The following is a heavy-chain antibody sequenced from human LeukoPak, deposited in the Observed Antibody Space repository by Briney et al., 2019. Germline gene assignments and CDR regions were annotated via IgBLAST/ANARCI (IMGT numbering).Heavy chain of an antibody. CDR2: IYYSGST. D-gene: IGHD1-26*01. CDR3: ARETRYSGSYGRFYFDY. J-gene: IGHJ4*02. Sequence: SETLSLTCTVSGGSISSYYWSWIRQPPGKGLEWIGYIYYSGSTNYNPSLKSRVTISVDTSKNQFSLKLSSVTAADTAVYYCARETRYSGSYGRFYFDYWGQGTLVTVSS. V-gene: IGHV4-59*01. CDR1: GGSISSYY.